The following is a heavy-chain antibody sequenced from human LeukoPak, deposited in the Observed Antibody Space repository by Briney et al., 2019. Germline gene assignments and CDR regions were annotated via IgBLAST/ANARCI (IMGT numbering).Heavy chain of an antibody. Sequence: GASVKVSCKVSGYTLTELSMHWVRQAPGKGLEWMGGFDPEDGETIYAQKFQGRVTMTEDTSTDTAYMELSSRRSEDTAVYYCATVSLGADSSSWSFDYWGQGTLVTVSS. CDR2: FDPEDGET. CDR1: GYTLTELS. CDR3: ATVSLGADSSSWSFDY. J-gene: IGHJ4*02. D-gene: IGHD6-13*01. V-gene: IGHV1-24*01.